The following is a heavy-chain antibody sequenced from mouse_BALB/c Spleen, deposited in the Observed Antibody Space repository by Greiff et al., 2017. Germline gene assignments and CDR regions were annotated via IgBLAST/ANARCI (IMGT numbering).Heavy chain of an antibody. CDR1: GFSLTSYG. Sequence: QVQLQQSGPGLVQPSQSLSITCTASGFSLTSYGVHWVRQSPGKGLEWLGVIWSGGSTDYNAAFISRLSISKDNSASQVFFKMNSLQANDTAIYYCARKLRLLAMDYWGQGTSVTVSA. V-gene: IGHV2-2*02. CDR2: IWSGGST. D-gene: IGHD1-2*01. J-gene: IGHJ4*01. CDR3: ARKLRLLAMDY.